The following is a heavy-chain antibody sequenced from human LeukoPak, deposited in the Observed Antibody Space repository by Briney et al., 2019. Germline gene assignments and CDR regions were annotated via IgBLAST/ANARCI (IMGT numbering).Heavy chain of an antibody. CDR3: ARQTGSGLFILP. J-gene: IGHJ4*02. D-gene: IGHD3/OR15-3a*01. CDR1: GVSISSSYSY. V-gene: IGHV4-39*01. CDR2: IYYTGNT. Sequence: WETLSLTCTVSGVSISSSYSYWGWIRQPPGMGLEWIGSIYYTGNTYYNASLKSQVSISIDTSRNQFSLKLTSVTAADTAVYYCARQTGSGLFILPGGQGTLVTVSS.